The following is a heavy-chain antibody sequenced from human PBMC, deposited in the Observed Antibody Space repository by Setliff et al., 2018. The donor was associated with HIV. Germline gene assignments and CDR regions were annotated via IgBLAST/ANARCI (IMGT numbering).Heavy chain of an antibody. Sequence: SETLSLTCTVSGGSISTYYWSWIRQPPGKGLEWIGYIFYSGSTNYNPSLRSRVTISVDTSKNQFSLKLSSVTAADTAVYYCARTQQTYYYDSSGYYFDYWGQGTLVTVSS. CDR1: GGSISTYY. J-gene: IGHJ4*02. CDR2: IFYSGST. CDR3: ARTQQTYYYDSSGYYFDY. D-gene: IGHD3-22*01. V-gene: IGHV4-59*08.